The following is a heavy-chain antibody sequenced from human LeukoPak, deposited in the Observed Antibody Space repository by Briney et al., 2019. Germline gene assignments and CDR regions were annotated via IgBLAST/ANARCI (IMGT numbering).Heavy chain of an antibody. Sequence: GESLRLSCAASGFTFSSYATSWVRQAPGKGLAWVSGISGSGGSTYYADSVKGRFTISRDNSKNTLYLQMSSLRAEDTAVYYCVEDIRGDYWGQGTLVTVSS. CDR2: ISGSGGST. D-gene: IGHD3-16*01. CDR1: GFTFSSYA. CDR3: VEDIRGDY. V-gene: IGHV3-23*01. J-gene: IGHJ4*02.